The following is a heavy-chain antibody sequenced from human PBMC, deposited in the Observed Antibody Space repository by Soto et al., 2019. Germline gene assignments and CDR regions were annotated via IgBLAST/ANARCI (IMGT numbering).Heavy chain of an antibody. V-gene: IGHV3-23*01. CDR1: GFTFISYA. CDR3: AKGSASGSPYYFDY. Sequence: PGGSLRLSCAASGFTFISYAMSWVRQAPGKGLEWVSAITGGGGSTWSADSVKGRFTISRDNSRTTLSLQMSSLRAEDTAVYYCAKGSASGSPYYFDYWGRGTLVTVSS. J-gene: IGHJ4*02. CDR2: ITGGGGST. D-gene: IGHD6-25*01.